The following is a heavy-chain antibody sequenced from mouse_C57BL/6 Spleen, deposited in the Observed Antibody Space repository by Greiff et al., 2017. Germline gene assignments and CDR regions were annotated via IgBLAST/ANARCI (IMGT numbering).Heavy chain of an antibody. Sequence: EVKLMESGGGLVKPGGSLKLSCAASGFTFSDYGMHWVRQAPEKGLEWVAYISSGSSTIYYADTVKGRFTISRDNAKNTLFLQMTSLRSEDTAMYYCARKLTGIAMDYWGQGTSVTVSS. CDR1: GFTFSDYG. J-gene: IGHJ4*01. V-gene: IGHV5-17*01. D-gene: IGHD4-1*01. CDR2: ISSGSSTI. CDR3: ARKLTGIAMDY.